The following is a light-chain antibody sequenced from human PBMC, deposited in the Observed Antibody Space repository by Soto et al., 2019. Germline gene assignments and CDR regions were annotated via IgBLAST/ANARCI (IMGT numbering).Light chain of an antibody. Sequence: DIQMTQSPSSLSASVGDRVTITCRASQGIRNDLGWYQQKPGKAPKRLIYAASSLQSGVPSRFSGXGXGTEFTLTISSXQAEXXXXXXXXQYNTYPLTFGGGTKVEIK. CDR3: XQYNTYPLT. J-gene: IGKJ4*01. V-gene: IGKV1-17*01. CDR2: AAS. CDR1: QGIRND.